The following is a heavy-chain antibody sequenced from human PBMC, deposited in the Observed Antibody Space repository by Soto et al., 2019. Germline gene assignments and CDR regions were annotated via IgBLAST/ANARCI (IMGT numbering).Heavy chain of an antibody. J-gene: IGHJ4*02. Sequence: GGSLRLSCAASGFTFSSYAMSWVRQAPGKGLEWVSAISAGGHTTLYADSVKGRFTISRDNSKNTLYLQMNSLRAEDTALYYCAKDRSHIVGATADYWGQGTLVTVSS. CDR2: ISAGGHTT. D-gene: IGHD1-26*01. CDR3: AKDRSHIVGATADY. CDR1: GFTFSSYA. V-gene: IGHV3-23*01.